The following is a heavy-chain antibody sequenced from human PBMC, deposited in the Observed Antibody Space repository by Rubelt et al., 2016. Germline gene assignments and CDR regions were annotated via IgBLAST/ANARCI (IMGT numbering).Heavy chain of an antibody. CDR2: IYYRGST. CDR3: ARGRFLEWLPPDY. J-gene: IGHJ4*02. V-gene: IGHV4-39*02. D-gene: IGHD3-3*01. Sequence: QLQLQESGPGLVKPSETLSLTCTVSGGSISSSSYYWGWIRQPPGKGLEWIGCIYYRGSTYYHPSLKSRVTISVDTSKNRFSLKLSSVTAADTAVYYCARGRFLEWLPPDYWGQGTLVTVSS. CDR1: GGSISSSSYY.